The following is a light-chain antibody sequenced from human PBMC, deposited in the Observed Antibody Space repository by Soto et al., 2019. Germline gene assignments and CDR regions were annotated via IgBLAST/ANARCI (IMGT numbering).Light chain of an antibody. CDR3: QQYESLPLT. J-gene: IGKJ5*01. Sequence: IQMTQSPSSLSASVGDRVTITCQASQDINKNLIWYQQKPGKAPKLLIYDASDLETGVPSRFSGSGSGTGFTFTISSLQPEDFATYYCQQYESLPLTFGQVTRLEIK. V-gene: IGKV1-33*01. CDR2: DAS. CDR1: QDINKN.